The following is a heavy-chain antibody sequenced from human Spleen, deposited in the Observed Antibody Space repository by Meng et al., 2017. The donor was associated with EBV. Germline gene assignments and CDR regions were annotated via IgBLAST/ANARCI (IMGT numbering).Heavy chain of an antibody. Sequence: QGELVQFGAEVKKPGSSVKVSCKTSGGTFRSDAISWVRQGPGQGLEWMGGLIPMSGAPHYAQKFQDRVTITADESTSTHYMDLSGLRSEDTAVYYCASESGRGFTPDYWGQGTLVTVSS. CDR3: ASESGRGFTPDY. V-gene: IGHV1-69*01. CDR1: GGTFRSDA. D-gene: IGHD3-10*01. J-gene: IGHJ4*02. CDR2: LIPMSGAP.